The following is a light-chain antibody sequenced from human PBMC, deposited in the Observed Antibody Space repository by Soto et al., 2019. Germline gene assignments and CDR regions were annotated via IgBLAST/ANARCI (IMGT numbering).Light chain of an antibody. V-gene: IGKV1-5*01. J-gene: IGKJ4*01. CDR3: HPYSSLFHT. CDR2: DAS. CDR1: QSVSSW. Sequence: DIQMTQSPSTLSASVGDRVTITCRASQSVSSWLAWYQQKPGNAPKLLIYDASSVESGISPRFSGSGFGTEFTRPSSNLQPVDSCTKHCHPYSSLFHTFGGGTKMVIK.